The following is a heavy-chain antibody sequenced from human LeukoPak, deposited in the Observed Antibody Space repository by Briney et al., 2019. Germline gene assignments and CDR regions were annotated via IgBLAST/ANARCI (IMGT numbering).Heavy chain of an antibody. CDR2: ISWNSSSI. J-gene: IGHJ4*02. CDR3: AKDIEQWLVPVVFDY. V-gene: IGHV3-9*01. Sequence: SLRPSCVASGFTFDDYAMHWVRQAPGKGLKCVSGISWNSSSIGYADSVKGRFTISRDNAKNSLYLQMNNLRAEDTALYYCAKDIEQWLVPVVFDYWGQGTLVTVSS. D-gene: IGHD6-19*01. CDR1: GFTFDDYA.